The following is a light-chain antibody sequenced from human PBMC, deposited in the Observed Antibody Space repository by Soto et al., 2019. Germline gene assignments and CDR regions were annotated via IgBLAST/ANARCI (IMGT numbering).Light chain of an antibody. Sequence: QSVLTQPPSASGTPGQRVTISCSGSSSNIGGKTVNWYQQVPGTAPRLLIYNNNERPSGVPDRFSGSKSGTSASLAISALQSEDEDDYYCALWGYSLKGVAFGGGTKLTV. CDR3: ALWGYSLKGVA. CDR1: SSNIGGKT. J-gene: IGLJ2*01. V-gene: IGLV1-44*01. CDR2: NNN.